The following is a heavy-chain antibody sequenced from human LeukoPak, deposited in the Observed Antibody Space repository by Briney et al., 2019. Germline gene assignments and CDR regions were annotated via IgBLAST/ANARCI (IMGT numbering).Heavy chain of an antibody. CDR2: IIPIFGIA. CDR1: GGTFSSYA. CDR3: ARDYAVGSHVHYYYYYGMDV. D-gene: IGHD2-2*01. V-gene: IGHV1-69*04. Sequence: SVKVSCKASGGTFSSYAISWVRQAPGQGLEWMGRIIPIFGIANYAQKFQGRVTITADKSTSTAYMELSSLRSEDTAVYYCARDYAVGSHVHYYYYYGMDVWGQGTTVTVSS. J-gene: IGHJ6*02.